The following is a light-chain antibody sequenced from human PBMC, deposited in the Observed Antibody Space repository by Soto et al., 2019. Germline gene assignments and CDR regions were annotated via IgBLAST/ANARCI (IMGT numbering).Light chain of an antibody. CDR2: AAS. V-gene: IGKV3-20*01. CDR1: QSINNRY. J-gene: IGKJ3*01. CDR3: RQFGSSPGFT. Sequence: EIVLTQSPGTLSLSPGERATLSCRASQSINNRYLAWYQQKPGQAPRLLIYAASSRATGIPDRFSGSGSGTDFTLNISRLEHEDFAVYYCRQFGSSPGFTFGPGTKVDIK.